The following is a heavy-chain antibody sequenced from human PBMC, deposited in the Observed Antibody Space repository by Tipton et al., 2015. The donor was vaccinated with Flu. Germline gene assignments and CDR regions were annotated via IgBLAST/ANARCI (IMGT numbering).Heavy chain of an antibody. J-gene: IGHJ4*02. CDR3: ARVGGYCSGGSCYFDY. CDR2: IYYSGST. CDR1: GGSISSSSYY. D-gene: IGHD2-15*01. Sequence: TLSLTCTVSGGSISSSSYYWGWIRQPPGKGLEWIGSIYYSGSTYYNPSLKSRVTISVDTSKNQFSLKLSSVTAADTAVYYCARVGGYCSGGSCYFDYWGQGTLVTVSS. V-gene: IGHV4-39*07.